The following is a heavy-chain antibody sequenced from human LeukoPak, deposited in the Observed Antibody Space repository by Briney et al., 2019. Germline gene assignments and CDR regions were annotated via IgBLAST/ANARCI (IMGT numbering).Heavy chain of an antibody. J-gene: IGHJ1*01. CDR3: AKDWEYYDSSGYKSFAEYFQH. Sequence: PGGSLRLSCAASRFTFSSYAMSWVRQAPGKGLEWISSIGGSGGSTYYADSVRGRFTISRDNSKNTLYLQMNSLKAEDTALYYCAKDWEYYDSSGYKSFAEYFQHWGQGTLVTVS. CDR1: RFTFSSYA. D-gene: IGHD3-22*01. CDR2: IGGSGGST. V-gene: IGHV3-23*01.